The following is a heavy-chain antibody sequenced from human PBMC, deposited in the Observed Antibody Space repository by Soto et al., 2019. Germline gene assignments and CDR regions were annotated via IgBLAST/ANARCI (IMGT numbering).Heavy chain of an antibody. V-gene: IGHV3-30*03. CDR3: ALDGWGSNWYFDL. CDR1: GVTFKDYG. CDR2: ISYEGKQT. D-gene: IGHD3-16*01. J-gene: IGHJ2*01. Sequence: QVQLVESGGGVAQPGRSLRLSCGAPGVTFKDYGMHWVRQAPGKGLEWVAVISYEGKQTYYADSVKGRFTISNDKSKRTLLLQMNSLRVDDTAVYYCALDGWGSNWYFDLWGRGTLVTVSS.